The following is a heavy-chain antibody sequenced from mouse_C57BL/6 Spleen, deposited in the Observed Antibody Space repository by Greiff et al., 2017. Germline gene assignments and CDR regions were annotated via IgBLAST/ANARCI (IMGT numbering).Heavy chain of an antibody. CDR2: ISSGGSYT. D-gene: IGHD2-4*01. CDR3: ARHDDYDGDYYAMDY. V-gene: IGHV5-6*01. Sequence: EVKLVESGGDLVKPGGSLKLSCAASGFTFSSYGMSWVRQTPDKRLEWVATISSGGSYTYYPDRVKGRFTISRDNAKNTLYLQMSSLKSEDTAMYYCARHDDYDGDYYAMDYWGQGTSVTVSS. CDR1: GFTFSSYG. J-gene: IGHJ4*01.